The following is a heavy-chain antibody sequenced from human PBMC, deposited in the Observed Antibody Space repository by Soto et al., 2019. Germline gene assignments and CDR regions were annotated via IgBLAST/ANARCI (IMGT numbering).Heavy chain of an antibody. J-gene: IGHJ4*02. V-gene: IGHV2-5*01. D-gene: IGHD6-19*01. Sequence: QITLKESGPPLVKPTQTLTLTCSFSGFSLTSSGVGVGWFRQPPGKALEWLGLIYWNDDYRYRASLHSRLTITKDTSKNPVVLTMTNMDAEDTATYYCAHGPGGSGFRYYFDYWGQGTLVTVSS. CDR2: IYWNDDY. CDR1: GFSLTSSGVG. CDR3: AHGPGGSGFRYYFDY.